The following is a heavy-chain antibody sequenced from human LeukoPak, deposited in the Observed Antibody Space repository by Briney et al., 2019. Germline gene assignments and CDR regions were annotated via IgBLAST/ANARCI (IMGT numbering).Heavy chain of an antibody. CDR2: FDPEDGET. Sequence: ASVKVSCKVSGYTLTELSMHWVRQAPGKGLEWMGGFDPEDGETIYAQEFQGRVTMTRDTSTSTVYMELSSLRSEDTAVYYCARASSEDIVAPEIDYWGQGTLVTVSS. V-gene: IGHV1-24*01. CDR3: ARASSEDIVAPEIDY. D-gene: IGHD5-12*01. CDR1: GYTLTELS. J-gene: IGHJ4*02.